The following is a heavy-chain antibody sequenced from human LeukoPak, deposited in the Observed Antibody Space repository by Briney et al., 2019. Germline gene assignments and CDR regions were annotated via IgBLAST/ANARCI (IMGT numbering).Heavy chain of an antibody. V-gene: IGHV3-9*03. CDR1: GFTFDDYA. Sequence: PGRSLRLSCAASGFTFDDYAMHWVRQAPGKGLEWVSGISWNSGSIGYADSVKGRFTISRDNAKNSLYLQMNSLRAEDMALYYCAKDSPGGLELRDLAFDIWGQGTMVTVSS. D-gene: IGHD1-7*01. CDR3: AKDSPGGLELRDLAFDI. CDR2: ISWNSGSI. J-gene: IGHJ3*02.